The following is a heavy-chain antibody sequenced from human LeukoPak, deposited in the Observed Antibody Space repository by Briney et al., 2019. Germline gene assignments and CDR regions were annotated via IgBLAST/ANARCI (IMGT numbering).Heavy chain of an antibody. Sequence: PSETLSLTCTVPGGSISSYYWSWIRQPAGKGLEWIGYIYYSGSTNYNPSLKSRVTISLDTSKNQFSMNLISMTATDMAVYYCAIEGVAAAGKLDYWGQGTLVTVSS. V-gene: IGHV4-59*01. J-gene: IGHJ4*02. CDR2: IYYSGST. CDR1: GGSISSYY. D-gene: IGHD6-13*01. CDR3: AIEGVAAAGKLDY.